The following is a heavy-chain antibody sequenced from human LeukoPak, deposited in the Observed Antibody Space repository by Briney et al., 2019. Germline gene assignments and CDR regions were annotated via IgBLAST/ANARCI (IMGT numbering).Heavy chain of an antibody. D-gene: IGHD1-1*01. V-gene: IGHV4-34*01. Sequence: PSETLSLTCAVYGGSFSGYYWSWIRQPPGKGLEWIGEINHSGSTNYNPSLKSRVTISVDTSKNQFSLKLSSVTAADTAVYYCARLGPVTPRRESLQKTGPYIDYWGQGTLVTVSS. CDR3: ARLGPVTPRRESLQKTGPYIDY. CDR2: INHSGST. CDR1: GGSFSGYY. J-gene: IGHJ4*02.